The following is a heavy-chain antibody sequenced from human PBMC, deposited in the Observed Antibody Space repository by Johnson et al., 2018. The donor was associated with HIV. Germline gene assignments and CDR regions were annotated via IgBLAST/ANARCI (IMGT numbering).Heavy chain of an antibody. CDR2: IKQDGSEK. Sequence: VQLVESGGGLVQPGGSLRLSCAASGFTFSSYWMSWVRQAPGKGLEWVANIKQDGSEKYYVDSVKGRFTISRDKAKNSLSLQMNSLRAEDTAVYYCARDLGKNWGRYDAFDIWGQGTMVTVSS. CDR1: GFTFSSYW. D-gene: IGHD7-27*01. CDR3: ARDLGKNWGRYDAFDI. V-gene: IGHV3-7*05. J-gene: IGHJ3*02.